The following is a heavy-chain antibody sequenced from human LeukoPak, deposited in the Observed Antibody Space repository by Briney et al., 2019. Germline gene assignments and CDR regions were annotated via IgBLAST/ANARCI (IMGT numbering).Heavy chain of an antibody. CDR3: ATGYSSGWYFYFQH. CDR2: IKQDGSEK. CDR1: GFTFSSYE. J-gene: IGHJ1*01. V-gene: IGHV3-7*01. D-gene: IGHD6-19*01. Sequence: TGGSLRLSCAASGFTFSSYEMNWVRQAPGKGLEWVANIKQDGSEKNYVDSVKGRFTISRDNAKNSLSLRMNSLSAEDTAVYYCATGYSSGWYFYFQHWGQGSLVSVSS.